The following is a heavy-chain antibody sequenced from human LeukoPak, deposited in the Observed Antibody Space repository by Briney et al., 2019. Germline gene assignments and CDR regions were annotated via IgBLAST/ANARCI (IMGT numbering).Heavy chain of an antibody. CDR1: GFTFSTYG. D-gene: IGHD3-10*01. CDR2: IWYDGSNT. Sequence: PGGSLRLSCAASGFTFSTYGMDWVRQAPGKGLEWVAIIWYDGSNTYYADSVKGRFTISRDNSKNTLYLQMNSLRAEDTAVYYCAKSPGSRNPTRFDYWGQGTLVTVSS. J-gene: IGHJ4*02. CDR3: AKSPGSRNPTRFDY. V-gene: IGHV3-33*06.